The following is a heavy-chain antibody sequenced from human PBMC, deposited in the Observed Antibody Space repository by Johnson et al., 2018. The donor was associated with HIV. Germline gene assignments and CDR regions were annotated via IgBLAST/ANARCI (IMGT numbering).Heavy chain of an antibody. J-gene: IGHJ3*02. V-gene: IGHV3-11*04. CDR1: GFIFSDYY. CDR2: ISSSGRTI. D-gene: IGHD3-9*01. Sequence: VQVVESGGDLVKPGGSLRLSCAASGFIFSDYYMTWIRQAPGKGLESISYISSSGRTIYYADSVKGRFTMSRDNAKKSLYLQMNSLRAEDTAVYYCAREEGTDILTRGYAFDIWGQGTMVTVSS. CDR3: AREEGTDILTRGYAFDI.